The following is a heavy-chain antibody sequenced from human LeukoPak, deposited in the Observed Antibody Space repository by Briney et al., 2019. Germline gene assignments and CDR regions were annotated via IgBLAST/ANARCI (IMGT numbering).Heavy chain of an antibody. CDR2: ISYRGST. CDR1: VRRVSRGTYF. CDR3: ASEQGVPSRIAPAGGVYDY. D-gene: IGHD6-13*01. V-gene: IGHV4-61*01. J-gene: IGHJ4*02. Sequence: SETLSLTCTVSVRRVSRGTYFCSWIRLPPGKGLEWIGYISYRGSTNYNPSLKSRVTISVDTSKIQLSLKLTSVTAANTAVYYCASEQGVPSRIAPAGGVYDYWGQGTLVTVSS.